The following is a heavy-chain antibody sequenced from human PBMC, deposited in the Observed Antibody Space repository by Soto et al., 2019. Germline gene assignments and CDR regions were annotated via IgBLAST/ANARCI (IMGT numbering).Heavy chain of an antibody. CDR3: AKAYSSGYRTAFDI. J-gene: IGHJ3*02. D-gene: IGHD6-19*01. Sequence: PGGSLRLSCAASGFTFSGFAMHWVRQASGKGLEWVGRIRSKGNNYATAYGASLKGRFTISRDDSKNTAHLQMNSLRAEDTAVYYCAKAYSSGYRTAFDIWGQGTMVTVSS. CDR1: GFTFSGFA. V-gene: IGHV3-73*01. CDR2: IRSKGNNYAT.